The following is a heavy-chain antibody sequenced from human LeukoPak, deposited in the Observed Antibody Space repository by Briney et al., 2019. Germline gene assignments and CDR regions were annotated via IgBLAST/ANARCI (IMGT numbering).Heavy chain of an antibody. CDR1: GDSINNYY. CDR3: ARRRVLPPAYYFDY. Sequence: SETLSLTCTVSGDSINNYYWTWIRQPPGKGLEWFGYIYNSGSAIYNPSLKSRVTISVDTSKNQFSLKLSSMTAADTAVYYCARRRVLPPAYYFDYWGQGTLVTVSS. CDR2: IYNSGSA. D-gene: IGHD2/OR15-2a*01. V-gene: IGHV4-59*01. J-gene: IGHJ4*02.